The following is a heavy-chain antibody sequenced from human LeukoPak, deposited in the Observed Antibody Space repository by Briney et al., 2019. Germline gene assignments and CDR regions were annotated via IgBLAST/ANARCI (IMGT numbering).Heavy chain of an antibody. CDR2: ISGSGGST. J-gene: IGHJ4*02. Sequence: PGGSLRLSCAASGFTFSTYWMTWVRQAPGKGLEWVSTISGSGGSTYYADSVKGRFTISRDNSKNTLYLQMNSLRAEDTAVYYCAKTAARIVVVVAATAYYFDYWGQGTLVTVSS. CDR3: AKTAARIVVVVAATAYYFDY. CDR1: GFTFSTYW. D-gene: IGHD2-15*01. V-gene: IGHV3-23*01.